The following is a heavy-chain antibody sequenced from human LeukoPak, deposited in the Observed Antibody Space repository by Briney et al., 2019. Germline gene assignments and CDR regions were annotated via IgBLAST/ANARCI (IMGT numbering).Heavy chain of an antibody. CDR1: GGSFSGYY. CDR2: INHSGST. CDR3: ARHIRGPTDY. D-gene: IGHD2-21*01. J-gene: IGHJ4*02. Sequence: KPSETLSLTCAVYGGSFSGYYWSWIRQPPGKGLEWIGEINHSGSTNYNPSLKSRVTISVDTSKNQFSLKLSSVTAADTAVYYCARHIRGPTDYLGQGTLVTVSS. V-gene: IGHV4-34*01.